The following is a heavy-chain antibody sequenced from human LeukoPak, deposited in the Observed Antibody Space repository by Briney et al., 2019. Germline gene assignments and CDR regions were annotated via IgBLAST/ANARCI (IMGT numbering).Heavy chain of an antibody. CDR1: GFTVSSNY. CDR3: ARFLWLRSNQPNYFDY. J-gene: IGHJ4*02. CDR2: IYSGGST. Sequence: GGSLRLSCAASGFTVSSNYMSWVRQAPGKGLEWVSVIYSGGSTYYADSVKGRFTISRDNSKNTLYLQMNSLRAEDTAVYYCARFLWLRSNQPNYFDYWGQGTLVTVSS. D-gene: IGHD5-12*01. V-gene: IGHV3-53*01.